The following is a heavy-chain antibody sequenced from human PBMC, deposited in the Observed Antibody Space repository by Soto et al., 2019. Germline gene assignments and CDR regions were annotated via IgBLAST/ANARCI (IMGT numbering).Heavy chain of an antibody. CDR2: ISAYNGNT. CDR1: GYTFTSYG. V-gene: IGHV1-18*04. Sequence: QVQLVQSGAEVKKPRASVKVSCKASGYTFTSYGISWVRQAPGQGLEWMGWISAYNGNTNSAQKLQDRVTMATDTSTSTAYVELKSLRSDDTAVYYCARDALWGDTSCLDYWGQGTLVTVSS. J-gene: IGHJ4*02. CDR3: ARDALWGDTSCLDY. D-gene: IGHD2-2*01.